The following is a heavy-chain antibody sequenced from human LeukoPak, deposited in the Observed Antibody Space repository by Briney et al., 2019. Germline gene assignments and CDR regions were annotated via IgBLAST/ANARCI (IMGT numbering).Heavy chain of an antibody. V-gene: IGHV3-7*01. CDR2: INQDGSEK. Sequence: GGSLRLSCAASGFTFSIDWMSWVRQAPGKGLEWVANINQDGSEKYYVDSVKGRFTISRDNAKNSLYLQMNSLRADDTAVYYCARQYSGILTGYHRGELYWYFDLWGRGTLVTVSS. J-gene: IGHJ2*01. CDR1: GFTFSIDW. D-gene: IGHD3-9*01. CDR3: ARQYSGILTGYHRGELYWYFDL.